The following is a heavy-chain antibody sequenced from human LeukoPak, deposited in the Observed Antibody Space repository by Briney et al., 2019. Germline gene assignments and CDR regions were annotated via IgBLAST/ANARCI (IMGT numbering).Heavy chain of an antibody. CDR1: GYTFTNYD. V-gene: IGHV1-8*03. J-gene: IGHJ6*03. CDR2: MNPNSGNT. CDR3: ARGVDTAMALNYYYCMDV. Sequence: ASVKVSCKASGYTFTNYDINWVRQATGQGLEWMGWMNPNSGNTGYAQKFQGRVTITRNTSISTAYMELSSLRSEDTAVYYCARGVDTAMALNYYYCMDVWGKGTTVTVSS. D-gene: IGHD5-18*01.